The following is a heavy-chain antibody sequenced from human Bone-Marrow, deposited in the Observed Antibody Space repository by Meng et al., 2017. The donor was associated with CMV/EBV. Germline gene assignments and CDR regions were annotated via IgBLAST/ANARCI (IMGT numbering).Heavy chain of an antibody. V-gene: IGHV3-23*01. J-gene: IGHJ4*02. D-gene: IGHD3-3*01. CDR1: GFTFSSYA. CDR2: IGGSNDDT. Sequence: GESLKISCAASGFTFSSYAMSWVRQAPGKGLEWVSAIGGSNDDTYYADSVKGRFTISRDNSKNTLYLQMNSLRAEDTAVYYCARGPTYYDFWSGEPIDYWGQGTLVTVSS. CDR3: ARGPTYYDFWSGEPIDY.